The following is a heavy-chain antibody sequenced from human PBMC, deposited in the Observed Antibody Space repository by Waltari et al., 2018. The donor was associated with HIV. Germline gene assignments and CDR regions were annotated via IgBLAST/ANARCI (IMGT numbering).Heavy chain of an antibody. V-gene: IGHV3-23*01. CDR3: AKGDDIGMATKAAYYYGMDV. Sequence: EVQLLESGGGLVQPGGSLRLSCAASGFTFSSYAMSWVRQAPGKGLEWVSAISGRGGRTYYADSVKGRCNISRDNSKNTLYLQMNSLRAEDTGVDYCAKGDDIGMATKAAYYYGMDVWGQGTTVTVSS. CDR2: ISGRGGRT. D-gene: IGHD5-12*01. CDR1: GFTFSSYA. J-gene: IGHJ6*02.